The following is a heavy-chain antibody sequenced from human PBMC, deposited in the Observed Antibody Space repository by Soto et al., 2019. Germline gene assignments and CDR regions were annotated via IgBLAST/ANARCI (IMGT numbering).Heavy chain of an antibody. CDR1: GFTFSNYG. D-gene: IGHD3-10*01. V-gene: IGHV3-23*01. CDR3: AKVPEFMGWFDP. Sequence: EVQLLESGGDLVQPGGSLRLSCAASGFTFSNYGMAWVRQAPGKGLERVSSITGSGDNTYSADSVKGRFTISRDNAKNILYLHMDSLRADDTAVYYCAKVPEFMGWFDPWGQGTLVTVSS. J-gene: IGHJ5*02. CDR2: ITGSGDNT.